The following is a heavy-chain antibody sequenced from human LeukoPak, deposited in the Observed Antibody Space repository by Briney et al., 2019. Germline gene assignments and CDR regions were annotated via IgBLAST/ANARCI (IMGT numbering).Heavy chain of an antibody. CDR2: INSDGSTK. CDR1: GLTFRSYW. Sequence: GGSLRLSCAASGLTFRSYWMHWVRQAPGKGLVWVSGINSDGSTKSYADSVKGRFTISRDNAKNTLYLQMNSLRAEDTAVYYCARAYDILTGYYHFDYWGQGTLVTVSS. D-gene: IGHD3-9*01. V-gene: IGHV3-74*01. CDR3: ARAYDILTGYYHFDY. J-gene: IGHJ4*02.